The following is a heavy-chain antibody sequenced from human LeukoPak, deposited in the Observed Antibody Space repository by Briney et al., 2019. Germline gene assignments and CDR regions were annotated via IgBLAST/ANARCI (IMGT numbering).Heavy chain of an antibody. V-gene: IGHV4-59*01. Sequence: PSETLSLTCTVSGGAISSYSWSWVRQPLAKGLQWIADIYYGGSTKYNPSLKSRVTISVDRAKNQFSLKLNSVTAADTAMYYCARINYADYGSYYGMDVWGKGTTVTVSS. CDR3: ARINYADYGSYYGMDV. CDR2: IYYGGST. D-gene: IGHD4-17*01. CDR1: GGAISSYS. J-gene: IGHJ6*04.